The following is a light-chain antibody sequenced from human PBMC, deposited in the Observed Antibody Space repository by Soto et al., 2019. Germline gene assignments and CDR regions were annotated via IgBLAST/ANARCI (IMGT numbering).Light chain of an antibody. J-gene: IGLJ3*02. CDR3: SSYTSSSTRV. V-gene: IGLV2-14*03. Sequence: QSALTQPASVSGSPGQSIAISCTGTSSDVGGYNYVSWYQQYPGKAPKLMIYDVSNRPSGVSNRFSGSKSGNTASLTISGLQAEDEADYYCSSYTSSSTRVFGGGTQLNVL. CDR2: DVS. CDR1: SSDVGGYNY.